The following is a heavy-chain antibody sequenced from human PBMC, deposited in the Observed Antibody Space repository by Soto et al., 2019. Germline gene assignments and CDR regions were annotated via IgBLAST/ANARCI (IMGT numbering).Heavy chain of an antibody. CDR2: IIPIFGTA. CDR3: ASAVHYYDSSGYYYVRAFDI. V-gene: IGHV1-69*01. D-gene: IGHD3-22*01. CDR1: GGTFSSYA. Sequence: QVQLVQSGAEVKKPGSSVKVSCKASGGTFSSYAISWVRQAPGQGLEWMGGIIPIFGTANYAQKFQGRVTIPADESTSTAYMELSSLRSEDTAVYYCASAVHYYDSSGYYYVRAFDIWGQGTMVTVSS. J-gene: IGHJ3*02.